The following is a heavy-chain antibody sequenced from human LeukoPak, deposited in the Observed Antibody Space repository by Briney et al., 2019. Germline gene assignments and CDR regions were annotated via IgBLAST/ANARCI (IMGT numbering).Heavy chain of an antibody. D-gene: IGHD2-15*01. J-gene: IGHJ4*02. V-gene: IGHV3-15*01. Sequence: GGSLRLSCAASGFTFSNAWMSWVRQAPGKGLEWVGRIKSRTDGGTTDYAAPVKGRITISRDDSKSTLYLQMNSLKTEDTAVYYCTTAYCSGGSCYVGYWGQGTLVTVSS. CDR3: TTAYCSGGSCYVGY. CDR2: IKSRTDGGTT. CDR1: GFTFSNAW.